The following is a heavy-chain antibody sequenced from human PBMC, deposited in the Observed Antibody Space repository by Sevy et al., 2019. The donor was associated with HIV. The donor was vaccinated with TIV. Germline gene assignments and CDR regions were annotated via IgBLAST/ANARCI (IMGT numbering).Heavy chain of an antibody. D-gene: IGHD3-3*01. J-gene: IGHJ6*02. V-gene: IGHV3-21*01. Sequence: GGSLRLSCAASGFTFSSYSMNWVRQAPGKGLEWVSSISSSSSYIYYADSVKGRLTISRDNAKNSLYLQMNSLRAEDTAVYYCARDLRRSSYDFWSGYSGMDVWGQGTTVTVSS. CDR3: ARDLRRSSYDFWSGYSGMDV. CDR2: ISSSSSYI. CDR1: GFTFSSYS.